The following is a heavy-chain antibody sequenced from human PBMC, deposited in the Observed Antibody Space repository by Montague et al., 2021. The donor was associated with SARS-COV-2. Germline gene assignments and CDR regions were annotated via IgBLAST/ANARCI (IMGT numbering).Heavy chain of an antibody. CDR2: IHSSGGT. CDR1: GGSIITGSNFY. Sequence: TLSLTCAVCGGSIITGSNFYWGWIRQSAGKGLEWIGRIHSSGGTNYNPSLKSRLTMSVDSSANQFSLKLTSVTAADTVVYYCARDYYDSTGLNWFDPWGQGLLVTVPS. V-gene: IGHV4-61*02. J-gene: IGHJ5*02. D-gene: IGHD3-22*01. CDR3: ARDYYDSTGLNWFDP.